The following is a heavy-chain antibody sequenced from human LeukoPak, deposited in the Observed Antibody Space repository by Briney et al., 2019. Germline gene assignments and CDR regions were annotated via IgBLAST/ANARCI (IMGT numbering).Heavy chain of an antibody. J-gene: IGHJ4*02. CDR2: ISSSSSYT. CDR1: GSTFSDYY. Sequence: GGSLRLSCAASGSTFSDYYMSWIRQAPGKGLEWVSYISSSSSYTNYADSVKGRFTISRDNAKNSLYLQMNSLRAEDTAVYYCAREKSGTTSYYFDYWGQGTLVTVSS. CDR3: AREKSGTTSYYFDY. D-gene: IGHD1-1*01. V-gene: IGHV3-11*06.